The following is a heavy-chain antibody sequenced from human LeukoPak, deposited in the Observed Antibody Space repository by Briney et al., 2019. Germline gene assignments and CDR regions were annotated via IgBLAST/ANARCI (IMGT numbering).Heavy chain of an antibody. CDR2: IYYSGSS. CDR1: GASISSDY. V-gene: IGHV4-59*08. Sequence: SETLSLTCTVSGASISSDYWSWIRLPPGKGLEWIGYIYYSGSSNYNPSLKSRVTMSVDTSKNQFSLKLTSVTAADTAVYYCARRLRQNLFDPWGQGTLVTVSS. CDR3: ARRLRQNLFDP. J-gene: IGHJ5*02. D-gene: IGHD4-17*01.